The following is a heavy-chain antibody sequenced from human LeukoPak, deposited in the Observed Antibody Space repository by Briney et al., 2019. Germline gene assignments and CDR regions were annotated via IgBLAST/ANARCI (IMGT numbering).Heavy chain of an antibody. Sequence: GGSLRLSCTASGFTFGDYAMSWVRQAPGKGLEWVSSISSSSSYIYYADSVKGRFTISRDNVKNSLYLQMNSLRAEDTAVYYCARSPTGSGWYYFDYWGQGTLVTVSS. CDR2: ISSSSSYI. CDR3: ARSPTGSGWYYFDY. D-gene: IGHD6-19*01. J-gene: IGHJ4*02. CDR1: GFTFGDYA. V-gene: IGHV3-21*01.